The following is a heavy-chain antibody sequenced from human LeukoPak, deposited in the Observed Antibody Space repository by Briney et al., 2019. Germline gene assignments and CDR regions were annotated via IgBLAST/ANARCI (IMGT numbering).Heavy chain of an antibody. V-gene: IGHV4-59*01. CDR1: GGSISSSY. J-gene: IGHJ6*04. CDR2: IYYSGST. Sequence: NPSETLSLTCTVSGGSISSSYWSWIRQPPGKGLEWIGYIYYSGSTNYNPSLKSRVTISVDTSKNQFSLKLTSVTAADTAVYYCARALPPDVWGKGTTVTVSS. CDR3: ARALPPDV.